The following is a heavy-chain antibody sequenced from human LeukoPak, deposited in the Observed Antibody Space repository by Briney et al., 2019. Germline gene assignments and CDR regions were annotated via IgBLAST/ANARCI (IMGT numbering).Heavy chain of an antibody. J-gene: IGHJ4*02. V-gene: IGHV1-18*01. CDR2: ISAYNGNT. CDR3: ARVHDLGYCSGGSCYSPYFDY. Sequence: ASVKVSCKASGYTFTSYGISWVRQAPGQGLEWMGWISAYNGNTNYAQKLQGRVTMTTDTSTSTAYMELRSLRSDDTAVYYCARVHDLGYCSGGSCYSPYFDYWGQGTLVTVSS. CDR1: GYTFTSYG. D-gene: IGHD2-15*01.